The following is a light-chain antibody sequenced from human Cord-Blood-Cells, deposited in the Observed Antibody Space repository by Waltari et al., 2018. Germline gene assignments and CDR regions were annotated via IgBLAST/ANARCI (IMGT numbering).Light chain of an antibody. J-gene: IGLJ2*01. CDR3: SSYTSSSTVV. V-gene: IGLV2-14*01. CDR1: SSDVDGYNY. Sequence: QSALTQPASVSGSPGQSITISCTGTSSDVDGYNYVSWYQQHPGKAPNLMIYEGSNRTSGVSNRFSGSKSGNTASLTISGLQAEDEADYYCSSYTSSSTVVFGGGTKLTVL. CDR2: EGS.